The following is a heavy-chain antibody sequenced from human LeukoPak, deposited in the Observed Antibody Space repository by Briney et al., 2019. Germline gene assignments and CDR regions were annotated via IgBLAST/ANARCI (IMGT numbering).Heavy chain of an antibody. CDR3: ASGVGADYYYYGMDV. J-gene: IGHJ6*02. CDR2: ISYDGSNK. CDR1: GFTFSSYG. D-gene: IGHD1-26*01. V-gene: IGHV3-30*03. Sequence: PGGSLRLSCAASGFTFSSYGMHWVRQAPGKGLEWVAVISYDGSNKYYADSVKGRFTISRDNSKNTLYLQMNSLRAEDTAVYYCASGVGADYYYYGMDVWGQGTTVTVSS.